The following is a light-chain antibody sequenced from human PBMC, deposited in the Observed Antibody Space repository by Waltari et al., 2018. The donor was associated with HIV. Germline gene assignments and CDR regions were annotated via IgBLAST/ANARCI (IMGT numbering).Light chain of an antibody. Sequence: DIVMTQSPDYLAVSLGERATINCKSTQSVLYSSNNKNYLAWYQQKPGQPPKLLIYWASSRESGVPDRFSGSWSGTDFTLTISSLQAEDVAVYYCQQYYTTPYTFGQGTKLEI. V-gene: IGKV4-1*01. CDR2: WAS. CDR3: QQYYTTPYT. CDR1: QSVLYSSNNKNY. J-gene: IGKJ2*01.